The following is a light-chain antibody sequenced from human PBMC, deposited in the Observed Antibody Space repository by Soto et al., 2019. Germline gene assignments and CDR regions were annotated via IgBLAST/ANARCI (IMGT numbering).Light chain of an antibody. CDR1: GSNIGSNY. J-gene: IGLJ3*02. Sequence: QSVLTQPPSASGTPGQRATISCSGSGSNIGSNYVYWYQHLPGTAPKLLIYRNSQRPSGVPDRFSASKSGTSASLAFSGLRSADEADYYCATWDDSLTAWVFGGGTKLTVL. V-gene: IGLV1-47*01. CDR2: RNS. CDR3: ATWDDSLTAWV.